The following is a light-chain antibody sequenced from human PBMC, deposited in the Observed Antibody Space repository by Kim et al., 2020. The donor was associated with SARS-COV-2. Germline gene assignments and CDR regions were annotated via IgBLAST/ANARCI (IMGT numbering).Light chain of an antibody. CDR3: QQYNDYPWT. V-gene: IGKV1-16*02. J-gene: IGKJ1*01. Sequence: ASVGDRVTITCQASQRISSSLAWFQQKPGKAPESLIYAASSLQSGVPSKFSGSGSGTDFTLTISSLQPEDFATYYCQQYNDYPWTFGQGTKVDIK. CDR2: AAS. CDR1: QRISSS.